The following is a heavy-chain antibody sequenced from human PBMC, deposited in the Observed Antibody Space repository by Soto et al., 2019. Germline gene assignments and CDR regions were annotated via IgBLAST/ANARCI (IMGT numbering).Heavy chain of an antibody. CDR1: GFTFSSYD. J-gene: IGHJ4*02. V-gene: IGHV3-64*01. CDR2: IRSNGGTT. Sequence: EVQLAESGGGMVQPGGSLRLSCVASGFTFSSYDMHWVRQAPGKGLEYVSSIRSNGGTTYYGNSVKGRFTISRDNSKNTLYLQIGSLRAEDMAVYYCVRRVSGNYDYWGQGNLVTVSS. CDR3: VRRVSGNYDY. D-gene: IGHD1-7*01.